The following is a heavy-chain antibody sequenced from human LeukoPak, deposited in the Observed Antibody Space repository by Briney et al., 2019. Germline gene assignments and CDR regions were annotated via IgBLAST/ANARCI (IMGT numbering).Heavy chain of an antibody. Sequence: GGSLRLSCAASGFTFSSYGMSWVRQAPGKGLEWVSAISGSGGSTYYADSVKGRFTISRDNSKNTLYLQMNSLRAEDTAVYYCAATIGPTLWFGEFRLDYWGQGTLVTVSS. V-gene: IGHV3-23*01. J-gene: IGHJ4*02. CDR3: AATIGPTLWFGEFRLDY. CDR2: ISGSGGST. D-gene: IGHD3-10*01. CDR1: GFTFSSYG.